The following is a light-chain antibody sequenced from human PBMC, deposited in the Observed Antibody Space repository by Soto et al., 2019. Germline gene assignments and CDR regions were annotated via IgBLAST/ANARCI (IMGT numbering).Light chain of an antibody. Sequence: EIVLKPSPATLSSSPGESATLSCRASQSVSFYFAWYQQKPGQAPRLLIYDASYRAPGIPARFSGSGSGTDFTLTISSLPAEDFAVYYCQQRSNWPYTFGQGNKLDIK. CDR2: DAS. V-gene: IGKV3-11*01. CDR3: QQRSNWPYT. CDR1: QSVSFY. J-gene: IGKJ2*01.